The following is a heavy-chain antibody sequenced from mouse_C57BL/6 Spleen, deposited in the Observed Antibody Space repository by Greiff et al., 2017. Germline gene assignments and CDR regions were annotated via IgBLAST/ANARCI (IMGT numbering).Heavy chain of an antibody. J-gene: IGHJ1*03. V-gene: IGHV2-5*01. CDR1: GFSLTSYG. CDR2: IWRGGST. CDR3: AKKSYGNYEWYFDV. D-gene: IGHD2-1*01. Sequence: VQLQQSGPGLVQPSPSLSITCPVSGFSLTSYGVHWVRQSPGKGLEWLGVIWRGGSTDYNAAFMSRLSITKDNSKGQVFFKMNSLQADDTAIYYCAKKSYGNYEWYFDVWGTGTTVTVSS.